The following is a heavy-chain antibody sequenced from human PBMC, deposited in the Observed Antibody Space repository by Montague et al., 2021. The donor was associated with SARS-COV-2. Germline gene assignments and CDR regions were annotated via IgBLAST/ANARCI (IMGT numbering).Heavy chain of an antibody. D-gene: IGHD6-13*01. CDR3: ARVGRQQLVRLSGMDV. Sequence: SETLSLTYTVSGGSISSSSYYWGWIRQPPGKGLEWIGSIYYSGSTYYNPSLKSRVTISVDTSKNQFSLKPSSVTAADTAVYYCARVGRQQLVRLSGMDVWGQGTTVTVSS. J-gene: IGHJ6*02. CDR2: IYYSGST. CDR1: GGSISSSSYY. V-gene: IGHV4-39*07.